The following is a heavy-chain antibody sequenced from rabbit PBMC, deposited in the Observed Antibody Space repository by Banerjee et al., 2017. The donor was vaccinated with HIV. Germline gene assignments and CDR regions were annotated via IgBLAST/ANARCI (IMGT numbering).Heavy chain of an antibody. Sequence: QQQLVESGGGLVKPGASLTLTCTASGFSFSSSYWICWVRQAPGKGLEWIACIDAGSSGSTYYASWAKGRFTISKTSSTTVTLQMTSLTAADTATYFCARDAGYAGSNLWGPGTLVTVS. V-gene: IGHV1S45*01. CDR1: GFSFSSSYW. CDR3: ARDAGYAGSNL. CDR2: IDAGSSGST. D-gene: IGHD4-2*01. J-gene: IGHJ4*01.